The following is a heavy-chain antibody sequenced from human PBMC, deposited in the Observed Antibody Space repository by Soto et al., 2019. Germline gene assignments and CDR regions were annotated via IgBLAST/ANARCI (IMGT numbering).Heavy chain of an antibody. J-gene: IGHJ6*02. Sequence: GGSLRLSCAASGFVFSSYAMSWVRQAPGKELEWVSTIGGSGGNTYYADAVKGRFTISRENAKSSLYLQMNSLSAEDTAVYYCARACSGRLPRRADYYFAMDVWGQGTTVTVSS. D-gene: IGHD2-15*01. CDR1: GFVFSSYA. V-gene: IGHV3-23*01. CDR3: ARACSGRLPRRADYYFAMDV. CDR2: IGGSGGNT.